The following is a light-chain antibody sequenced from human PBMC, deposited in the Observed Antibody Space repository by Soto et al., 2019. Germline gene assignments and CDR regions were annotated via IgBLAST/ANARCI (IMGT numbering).Light chain of an antibody. J-gene: IGKJ5*01. CDR3: QQYNTYST. CDR2: DAS. CDR1: QSISNS. V-gene: IGKV1-5*01. Sequence: DIQMTQSPSSLSASVGDRVTITCRASQSISNSLNWYQQKPGRAPKLLIYDASSLKSGVPARFSGSGSGTEFTLTISSLQPDDFATYYCQQYNTYSTFGQGTRLEI.